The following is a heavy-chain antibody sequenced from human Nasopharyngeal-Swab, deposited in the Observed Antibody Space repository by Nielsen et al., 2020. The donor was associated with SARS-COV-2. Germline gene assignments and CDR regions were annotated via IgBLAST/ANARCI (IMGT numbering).Heavy chain of an antibody. J-gene: IGHJ4*02. CDR3: ARELVGPQIAVAGTIDY. V-gene: IGHV7-4-1*02. CDR2: INTNTGNP. CDR1: GYTFTSYA. D-gene: IGHD6-19*01. Sequence: ASVKVSCKASGYTFTSYAMNWVRQAPGQGLAWMGWINTNTGNPTYAQGFTGRFVFSLDTSVSTAYLQISSLKAEDTAVYYCARELVGPQIAVAGTIDYWGQGTLVTVSS.